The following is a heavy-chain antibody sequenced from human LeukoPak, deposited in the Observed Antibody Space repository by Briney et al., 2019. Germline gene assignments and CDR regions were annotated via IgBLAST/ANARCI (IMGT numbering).Heavy chain of an antibody. CDR1: GGSISGYS. CDR2: IYDSGST. J-gene: IGHJ3*02. D-gene: IGHD3-3*01. V-gene: IGHV4-59*08. Sequence: SETLSLTCTVSGGSISGYSWSWIRQPPGKRVEWIGYIYDSGSTNTIPSLKSRVTMSVDTSKNQFSLKLSSVTAADTAVYYCARHYRDFNGFDIWGQGTMVTVSS. CDR3: ARHYRDFNGFDI.